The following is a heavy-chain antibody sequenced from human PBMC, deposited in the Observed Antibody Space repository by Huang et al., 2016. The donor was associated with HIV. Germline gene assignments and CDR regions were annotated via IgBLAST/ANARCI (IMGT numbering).Heavy chain of an antibody. CDR3: ARLPGSITMIRGVITDPY. Sequence: QLQLQESGPGLVKPSETLSLTCTVSGGSIRRDNYYWGWIRQHPGKGLEWIGSIYYRGSTDYNPSLKSRVTITVDTSKNQFSLKMRSVTAADTAVYYCARLPGSITMIRGVITDPYWGQGTLVTVSS. J-gene: IGHJ4*02. CDR2: IYYRGST. CDR1: GGSIRRDNYY. V-gene: IGHV4-39*01. D-gene: IGHD3-10*01.